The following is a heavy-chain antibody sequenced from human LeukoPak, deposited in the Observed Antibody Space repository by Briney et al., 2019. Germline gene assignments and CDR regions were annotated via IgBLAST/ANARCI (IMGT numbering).Heavy chain of an antibody. V-gene: IGHV3-23*01. D-gene: IGHD2-15*01. J-gene: IGHJ4*02. CDR1: GFTFSSYA. CDR2: ISGSGGST. CDR3: AKGRGYCTGGSCYSDY. Sequence: PGGSLRLSCAASGFTFSSYAMSWVRQAPRKGLEWVSAISGSGGSTYYADSVKGRFTISRDNSKNTLYLQMNSLRAEDTAVYYCAKGRGYCTGGSCYSDYWGQGTLVTVSS.